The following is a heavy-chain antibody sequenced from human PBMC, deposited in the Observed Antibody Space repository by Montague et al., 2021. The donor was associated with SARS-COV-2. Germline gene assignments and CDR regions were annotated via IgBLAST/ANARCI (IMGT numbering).Heavy chain of an antibody. CDR3: ASSYIPNKYYEVY. V-gene: IGHV3-23*01. J-gene: IGHJ4*02. D-gene: IGHD2/OR15-2a*01. Sequence: LSLSWSASGFTFSTYPMHWVRQAPGKGLEWVSSIGAGVSSTFYADSVKGRFTVSRDNSKNTLYLQMNSLRAEDTAVYYCASSYIPNKYYEVYWGQGTLVTVSS. CDR1: GFTFSTYP. CDR2: IGAGVSST.